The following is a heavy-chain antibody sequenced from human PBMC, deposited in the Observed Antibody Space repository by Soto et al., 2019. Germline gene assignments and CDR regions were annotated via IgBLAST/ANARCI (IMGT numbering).Heavy chain of an antibody. CDR2: IIPMFGIP. CDR3: AREWDTSAYYHARWFDP. J-gene: IGHJ5*02. CDR1: GGTFSSYT. D-gene: IGHD3-22*01. Sequence: QVQLEQSGAEVKKPGSSVKVSCKASGGTFSSYTISWVRQAPGQGLEWMGRIIPMFGIPSYAQNFQGRVTITADKSTSTAYMELSSLRSEDTAVYYCAREWDTSAYYHARWFDPWGQGTLVTVSS. V-gene: IGHV1-69*08.